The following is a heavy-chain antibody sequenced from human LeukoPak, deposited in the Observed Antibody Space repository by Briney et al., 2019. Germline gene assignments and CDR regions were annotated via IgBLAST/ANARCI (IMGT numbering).Heavy chain of an antibody. V-gene: IGHV3-15*01. CDR2: NKRKIDGGAT. D-gene: IGHD2-15*01. J-gene: IGHJ4*02. CDR3: ATVGYCSGGGCYSLDY. CDR1: GFTFRNAW. Sequence: SGGSLRLSCAASGFTFRNAWLNWVRQAPGKGLEWVGRNKRKIDGGATDYAAHVKGRFTSSRDESRSTVYLQMSSLRTEDTAVYYCATVGYCSGGGCYSLDYWGQGTLVTVSS.